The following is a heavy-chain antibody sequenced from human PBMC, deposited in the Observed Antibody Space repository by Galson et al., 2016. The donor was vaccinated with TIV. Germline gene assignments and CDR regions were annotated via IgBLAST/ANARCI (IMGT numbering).Heavy chain of an antibody. D-gene: IGHD3-22*01. CDR3: ARISVYYDSSVHYIPRIFHY. CDR1: GGIFSGYA. CDR2: IIPIFRTA. Sequence: SVKVSCKASGGIFSGYAINWVRQAPGQGLEWMGRIIPIFRTANYAEKFQGRVTITADDSTNTVHMELSSLKSEDTAPYYCARISVYYDSSVHYIPRIFHYWGQGILVTVSS. J-gene: IGHJ4*02. V-gene: IGHV1-69*13.